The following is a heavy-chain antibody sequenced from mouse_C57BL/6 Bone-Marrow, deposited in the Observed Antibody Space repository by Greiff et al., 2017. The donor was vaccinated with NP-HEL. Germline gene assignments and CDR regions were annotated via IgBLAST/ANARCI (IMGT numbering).Heavy chain of an antibody. Sequence: QVQLKESGAELVKPGASVKLSCKASGYTFTSYWMHWVKQRPGQGLEWIGMIHPNSGSTNYNEKFKSKATLTVDKSSSTAYMQLSSLTSEDSAVYYCARRDYAPFAYWGQGTLVTVSA. CDR1: GYTFTSYW. D-gene: IGHD2-4*01. CDR2: IHPNSGST. CDR3: ARRDYAPFAY. J-gene: IGHJ3*01. V-gene: IGHV1-64*01.